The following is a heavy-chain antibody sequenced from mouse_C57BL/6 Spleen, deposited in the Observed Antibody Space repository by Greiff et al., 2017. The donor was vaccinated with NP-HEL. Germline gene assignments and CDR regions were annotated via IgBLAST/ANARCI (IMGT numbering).Heavy chain of an antibody. V-gene: IGHV5-9-1*02. J-gene: IGHJ2*01. D-gene: IGHD4-1*01. CDR2: ISGGDYI. Sequence: EVMLVESGEGLVKPGGSLKLSCAASGFTFSSYAMSWVRQTPEKRLEWVAYISGGDYIYYADTVKGRFTISRDNARNTLYLQMSSLKSEDTAMYYCTRDKANWAFDYWGQGTTLTVSS. CDR3: TRDKANWAFDY. CDR1: GFTFSSYA.